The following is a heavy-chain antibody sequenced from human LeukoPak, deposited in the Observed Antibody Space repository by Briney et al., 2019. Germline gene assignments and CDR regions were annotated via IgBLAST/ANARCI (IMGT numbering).Heavy chain of an antibody. Sequence: PGGSLRLSCAASGFTFSSYAMHWVRQAPGKGLEYVSVISSNGGNIYYANSVKGRFTISRDNSKNTVYLQMGSLRAEDTAVYYCVRVRVGATAKGHYFDYWGQGTLVTVSS. CDR2: ISSNGGNI. CDR1: GFTFSSYA. J-gene: IGHJ4*02. V-gene: IGHV3-64*01. CDR3: VRVRVGATAKGHYFDY. D-gene: IGHD1-26*01.